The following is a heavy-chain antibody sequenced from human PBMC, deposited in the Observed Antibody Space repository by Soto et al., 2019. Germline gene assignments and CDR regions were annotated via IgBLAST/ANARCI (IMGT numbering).Heavy chain of an antibody. J-gene: IGHJ6*02. CDR3: ARVDTRYCSSTSGLGYYGMDV. Sequence: QVQLVQSGAEVKKPGSSVKVSCKASGGTFSSYAISWVRQAPGQGLEWMGGIIPIFGTANYAQKFQGRVTITADESTSTAYMELSSLRSEDTAVYYCARVDTRYCSSTSGLGYYGMDVWGQGTTVTVSS. D-gene: IGHD2-2*01. V-gene: IGHV1-69*01. CDR1: GGTFSSYA. CDR2: IIPIFGTA.